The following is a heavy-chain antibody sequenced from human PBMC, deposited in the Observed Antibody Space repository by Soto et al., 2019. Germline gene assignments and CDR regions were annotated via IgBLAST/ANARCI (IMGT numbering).Heavy chain of an antibody. V-gene: IGHV4-4*02. CDR3: ARVGLELRLVPPSVPERECDWFDP. CDR2: IYHSGST. Sequence: QVQLQESGPGLVKPSGTLSLPCAVSGGSISSSNWWSWVRQPPGKGLEWIGEIYHSGSTNNNPAHKTQVPMSVDTSKSHSSLKLSSVTDADTAVYYSARVGLELRLVPPSVPERECDWFDPWGQGTLVTVSS. CDR1: GGSISSSNW. D-gene: IGHD1-7*01. J-gene: IGHJ5*02.